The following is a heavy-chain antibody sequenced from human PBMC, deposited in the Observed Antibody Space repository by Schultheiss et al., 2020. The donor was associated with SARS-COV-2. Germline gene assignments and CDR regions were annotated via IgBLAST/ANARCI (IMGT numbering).Heavy chain of an antibody. J-gene: IGHJ4*02. Sequence: SETLSLTCTVSGGSISSGGYYWSWIRQHPGKGLEWIGYIYYSGSTYYNPSLKSRVTISVDTSKNQFSLKLSSVTAADTAVYYCAKNLRDGLPVYDHWGQGALVTVSS. CDR3: AKNLRDGLPVYDH. D-gene: IGHD5-24*01. V-gene: IGHV4-31*03. CDR2: IYYSGST. CDR1: GGSISSGGYY.